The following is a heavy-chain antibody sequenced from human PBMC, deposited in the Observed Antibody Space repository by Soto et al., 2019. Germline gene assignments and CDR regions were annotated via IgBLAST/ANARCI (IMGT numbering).Heavy chain of an antibody. V-gene: IGHV1-69*12. CDR2: IIPILGTA. Sequence: QVQLVQSGAEVKKPGSSVKVSCNASGGTFSSFAISWVRQAPGPGLEWMGGIIPILGTANYAQKFQGRVTITADQSTSTAYIELRSLRSEDTAVYYCARDVGATQTNAFDIWGPGTMVTVSA. D-gene: IGHD1-26*01. CDR3: ARDVGATQTNAFDI. CDR1: GGTFSSFA. J-gene: IGHJ3*02.